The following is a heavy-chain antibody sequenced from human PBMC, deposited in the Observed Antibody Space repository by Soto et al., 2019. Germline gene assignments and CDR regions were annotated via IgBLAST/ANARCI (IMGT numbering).Heavy chain of an antibody. CDR2: IYHSGST. CDR3: ARGGKTVTTFDY. Sequence: SETLSLTCAVSGGSISSGGYSWSWIRQPPGKGLEWIGYIYHSGSTYYNPSLKSRVTISVDRSKNQFSLKLSSVTAADTAVYYCARGGKTVTTFDYWGQGTLVTVSS. J-gene: IGHJ4*02. V-gene: IGHV4-30-2*01. D-gene: IGHD4-17*01. CDR1: GGSISSGGYS.